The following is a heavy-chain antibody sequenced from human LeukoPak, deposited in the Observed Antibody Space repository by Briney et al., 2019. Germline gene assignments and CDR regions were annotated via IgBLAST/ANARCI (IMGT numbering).Heavy chain of an antibody. Sequence: GGSLRLSCAASGFTFSSYSMNWVRQAPGKGLEWVSYIGSSSSTIYYADSVKGRFTISRDNAKNSLYLQMNSLRDEDTAVYYCARVSRPNYGDYYYYYYYMDVWGKGTTVTVSS. CDR3: ARVSRPNYGDYYYYYYYMDV. CDR2: IGSSSSTI. CDR1: GFTFSSYS. V-gene: IGHV3-48*02. J-gene: IGHJ6*03. D-gene: IGHD4-17*01.